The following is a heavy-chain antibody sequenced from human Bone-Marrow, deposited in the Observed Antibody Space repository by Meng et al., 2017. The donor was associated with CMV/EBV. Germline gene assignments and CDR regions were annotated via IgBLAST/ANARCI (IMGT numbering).Heavy chain of an antibody. CDR1: GFTFSSYS. D-gene: IGHD2-2*01. V-gene: IGHV3-48*04. Sequence: LTCAASGFTFSSYSMNWVRQAPGKGLEWVSYISSSSSTIYYADSVKGRFTISRDNAKNSLYLQMNSLRVEDTAVYYCARDSSSTGVYWGQGTLVTVSS. CDR2: ISSSSSTI. J-gene: IGHJ4*02. CDR3: ARDSSSTGVY.